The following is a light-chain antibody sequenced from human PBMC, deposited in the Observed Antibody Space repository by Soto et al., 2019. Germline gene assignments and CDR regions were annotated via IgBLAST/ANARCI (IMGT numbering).Light chain of an antibody. CDR2: EVT. CDR3: SSYTSSSTLV. V-gene: IGLV2-14*01. J-gene: IGLJ1*01. CDR1: SSDVGGYKY. Sequence: QSVLTQPASVSGSPGQSITISCTGTSSDVGGYKYVSWYQQHPGKAPKVMIYEVTNRPPGVSNRFSGSKSGNTASLTISGLQAEDEADYYCSSYTSSSTLVFGTGTKVTVL.